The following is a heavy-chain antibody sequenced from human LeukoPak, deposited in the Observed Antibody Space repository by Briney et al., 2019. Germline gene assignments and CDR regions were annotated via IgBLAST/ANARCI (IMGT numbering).Heavy chain of an antibody. CDR2: FSGSGGST. Sequence: GGSLRLSCAASGFTFSSYAMSWVRQAPGKGLEWVSSFSGSGGSTYYADSLKGRFTISRDNSKNTLYLQMNSLRAEDTAVYYCAKSGLSRFDYWGQGTLVTVSS. V-gene: IGHV3-23*01. CDR1: GFTFSSYA. J-gene: IGHJ4*02. D-gene: IGHD2-15*01. CDR3: AKSGLSRFDY.